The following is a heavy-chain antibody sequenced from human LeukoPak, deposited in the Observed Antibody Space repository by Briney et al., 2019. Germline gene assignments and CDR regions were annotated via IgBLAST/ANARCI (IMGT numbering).Heavy chain of an antibody. CDR1: GFTFSSYA. CDR2: IFGNGDTT. D-gene: IGHD3-10*01. J-gene: IGHJ4*02. Sequence: GGSLRLSCAASGFTFSSYAMNWVRQAPGKGLEWVSIIFGNGDTTYYADSVKGLFTVSRDNSKDTLYLQMNDLRPDDTAIYYCAKRNTMVRGGPCFDYWGQGLLVTVSS. CDR3: AKRNTMVRGGPCFDY. V-gene: IGHV3-23*01.